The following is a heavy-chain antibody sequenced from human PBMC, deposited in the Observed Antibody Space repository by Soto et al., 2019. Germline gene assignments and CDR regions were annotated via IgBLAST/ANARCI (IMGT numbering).Heavy chain of an antibody. J-gene: IGHJ3*02. CDR3: ARRYSSAFDI. CDR1: GASISRYY. Sequence: SETLSLTCTVSGASISRYYWSWIRQPPGKGLEWIGYFYYSGSTNYNPSLKSRVTISVDTSKNQFSLKLSSVTAADTAVYYCARRYSSAFDIWGQGTMVTVSS. D-gene: IGHD6-13*01. V-gene: IGHV4-59*08. CDR2: FYYSGST.